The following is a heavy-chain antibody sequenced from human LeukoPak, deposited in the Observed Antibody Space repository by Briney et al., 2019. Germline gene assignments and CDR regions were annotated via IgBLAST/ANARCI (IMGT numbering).Heavy chain of an antibody. V-gene: IGHV3-7*04. J-gene: IGHJ2*01. D-gene: IGHD3-16*02. CDR2: IKRDGSET. CDR3: ARVVGRTWYFDL. CDR1: GFSFSSHW. Sequence: GGSLRLSCEASGFSFSSHWMSWVRQAPGKGLEWVANIKRDGSETYFVASVRGRFTISRDNAKNSLDLQMNSLRAEDTAVYYCARVVGRTWYFDLWGRGALVTVSS.